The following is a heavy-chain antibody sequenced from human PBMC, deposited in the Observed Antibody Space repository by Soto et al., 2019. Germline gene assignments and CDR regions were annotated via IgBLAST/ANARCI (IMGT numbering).Heavy chain of an antibody. CDR2: INHSGTT. CDR3: ARARRGYSSSWYDY. J-gene: IGHJ4*02. D-gene: IGHD6-13*01. CDR1: GGSFSGYY. Sequence: QVQLQQWGAGLLKPSETLSLTCAVYGGSFSGYYWSWIRQPPGKGLEWIGEINHSGTTNYNPSLKSRVTGSVDTSKNQFSLKLSSVTAADTAVYYCARARRGYSSSWYDYRGQGTLVTVSS. V-gene: IGHV4-34*01.